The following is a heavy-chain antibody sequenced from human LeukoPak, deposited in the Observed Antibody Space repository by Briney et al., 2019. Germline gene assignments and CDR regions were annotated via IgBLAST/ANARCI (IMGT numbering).Heavy chain of an antibody. CDR2: IKSKTDGGTT. Sequence: PGGSLRLSCAASGFTFSNAWMSWVRQAPGKGLEWVGRIKSKTDGGTTDYAAPVKGRFTISRDDSKNTLYLQMNSLKTEDTAVYYCTPTDNGASYYMDVWGKGTTVTVSS. V-gene: IGHV3-15*01. CDR1: GFTFSNAW. D-gene: IGHD1-14*01. J-gene: IGHJ6*03. CDR3: TPTDNGASYYMDV.